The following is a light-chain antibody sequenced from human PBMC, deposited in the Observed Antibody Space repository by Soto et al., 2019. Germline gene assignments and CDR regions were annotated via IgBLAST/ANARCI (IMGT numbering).Light chain of an antibody. J-gene: IGKJ3*01. CDR1: ERISSNF. CDR3: QQYSTYPFT. CDR2: GAS. Sequence: VLTQSPDTLSLSPGERATLSCRASERISSNFLAWYQQRPGNAPRLLIYGASTRASGIPERFSGSGSGTEFALTISSLEPEDFAVYYCQQYSTYPFTFGPGTKVEIK. V-gene: IGKV3-20*01.